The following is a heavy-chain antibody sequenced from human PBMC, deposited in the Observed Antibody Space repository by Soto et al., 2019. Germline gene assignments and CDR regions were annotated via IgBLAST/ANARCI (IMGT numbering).Heavy chain of an antibody. D-gene: IGHD3-9*01. CDR3: AKKLAPGYTPFVS. J-gene: IGHJ5*01. CDR1: GFSLSNNV. Sequence: EVQLLESGGNLVQPGESQRLSCAASGFSLSNNVMSWVRQAPGKGLEWVSTFIGSDGGTNYADSVKGRFTISGDNSKNTLYLQMNSLRAEDTAVYYCAKKLAPGYTPFVSWGHGTLVTVSS. V-gene: IGHV3-23*01. CDR2: FIGSDGGT.